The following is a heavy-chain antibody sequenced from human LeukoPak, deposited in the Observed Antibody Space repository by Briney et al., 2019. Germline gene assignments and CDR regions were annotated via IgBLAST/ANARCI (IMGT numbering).Heavy chain of an antibody. CDR3: ARDHLRYNWNDPSYNWFDP. J-gene: IGHJ5*02. Sequence: SQTLSLTCTVSGGSISSGSYYWSWIRQPAGKGLEWIGRIYTSGSTNYNPSLKSRVTISVDTSKNQFSLKLSSVTAADTAVYYCARDHLRYNWNDPSYNWFDPWGQGTLVTVSS. CDR2: IYTSGST. V-gene: IGHV4-61*02. CDR1: GGSISSGSYY. D-gene: IGHD1-1*01.